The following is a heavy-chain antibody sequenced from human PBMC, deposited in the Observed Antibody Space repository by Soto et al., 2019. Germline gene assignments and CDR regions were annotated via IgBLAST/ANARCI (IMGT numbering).Heavy chain of an antibody. J-gene: IGHJ4*02. D-gene: IGHD6-13*01. Sequence: PGGSLRLSCAASGFTFSSYWMHWVRQAPGKGLVWVSRINSDGSSTSYADSVKGRFTISRDNAKNTLYLQMNSLRAEDTAVYYCARDGASAGSVYYCDNWGQERLCSISS. CDR2: INSDGSST. CDR3: ARDGASAGSVYYCDN. CDR1: GFTFSSYW. V-gene: IGHV3-74*01.